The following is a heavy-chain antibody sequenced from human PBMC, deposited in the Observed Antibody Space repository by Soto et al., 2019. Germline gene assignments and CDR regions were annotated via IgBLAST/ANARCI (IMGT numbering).Heavy chain of an antibody. J-gene: IGHJ4*02. CDR1: GFPLTRNR. Sequence: GGSLRRSCAASGFPLTRNRMNWVRQAPGKGLEWVSSISSTTNYIYYADSMKGRFTVSRDNAKNSVYLEMNSLSAEDTAVYYCARESEDLASNFDYWGQGTLVTVSS. CDR3: ARESEDLASNFDY. V-gene: IGHV3-21*01. CDR2: ISSTTNYI.